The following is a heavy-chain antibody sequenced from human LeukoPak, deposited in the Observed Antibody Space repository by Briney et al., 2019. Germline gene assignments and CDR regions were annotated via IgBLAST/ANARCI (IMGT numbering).Heavy chain of an antibody. Sequence: ASVKVSCKASGYTFITNDISWVRQAPGQGLEWMGWISAYNGNTNYAQKLQGRVTMTTDTSTNTAYMELRSLRSDDTAVYYCARSAVAATLSAYYFEYWGQGTLVTVSS. CDR2: ISAYNGNT. CDR3: ARSAVAATLSAYYFEY. D-gene: IGHD6-19*01. V-gene: IGHV1-18*04. CDR1: GYTFITND. J-gene: IGHJ4*02.